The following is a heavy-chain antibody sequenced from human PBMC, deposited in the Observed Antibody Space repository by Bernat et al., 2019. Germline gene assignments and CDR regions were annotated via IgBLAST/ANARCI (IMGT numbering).Heavy chain of an antibody. CDR1: GFTFSSYE. J-gene: IGHJ4*02. V-gene: IGHV3-48*03. CDR2: ISSSGSTI. CDR3: ASLSTPQYYYGSGSYLDY. Sequence: EVQLVESGGGLVQPGGSLRLSCAASGFTFSSYEMNWVRQAPGKGLEWVSYISSSGSTIYHADSVKGRFTISRDNAKNSLYLQMNSLRAEDTAVYYCASLSTPQYYYGSGSYLDYWGQGTLVTVSS. D-gene: IGHD3-10*01.